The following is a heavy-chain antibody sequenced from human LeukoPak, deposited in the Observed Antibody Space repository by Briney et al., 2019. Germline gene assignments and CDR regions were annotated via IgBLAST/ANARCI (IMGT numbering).Heavy chain of an antibody. CDR1: GFTFSSYG. CDR3: AKDRNYDSSGYYLNWFDP. D-gene: IGHD3-22*01. V-gene: IGHV3-30*02. Sequence: GGSLRLSCAASGFTFSSYGMHWVRQAPGKGLEWVAFIRYDGSNKYYADSVKGRFTISRDNSKNTLYLQMNSLRAEDTAVYYCAKDRNYDSSGYYLNWFDPWGQGTLVTVSS. J-gene: IGHJ5*02. CDR2: IRYDGSNK.